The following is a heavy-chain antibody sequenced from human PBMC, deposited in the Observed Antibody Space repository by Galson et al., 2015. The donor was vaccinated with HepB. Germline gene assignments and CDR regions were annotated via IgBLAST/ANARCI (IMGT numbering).Heavy chain of an antibody. D-gene: IGHD6-13*01. J-gene: IGHJ6*03. CDR3: ASSPGIAAAAHYYYMDV. V-gene: IGHV1-46*03. Sequence: SVKVSCKASGYTFTSYYMHWVRQAPGQGLEWMGIINPSGGSTSYAQKFQGRVTMTRDTSTSTVYMELSSLRSEDTAVYYCASSPGIAAAAHYYYMDVWGKGTTVTVSS. CDR1: GYTFTSYY. CDR2: INPSGGST.